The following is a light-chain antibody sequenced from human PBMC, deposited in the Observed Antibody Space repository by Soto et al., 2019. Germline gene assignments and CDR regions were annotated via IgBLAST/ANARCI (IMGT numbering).Light chain of an antibody. J-gene: IGKJ1*01. CDR3: QQSFSPLWT. V-gene: IGKV1-39*01. CDR2: AAS. CDR1: QSISNY. Sequence: DIQMTQSPSSLSASVGDRVTITCRASQSISNYLNWYQQKPGKAPKLLIYAASSMQSGVPSRFSGSGSETEFTLTISSLQPDDSATYCCQQSFSPLWTFGQGTKVEV.